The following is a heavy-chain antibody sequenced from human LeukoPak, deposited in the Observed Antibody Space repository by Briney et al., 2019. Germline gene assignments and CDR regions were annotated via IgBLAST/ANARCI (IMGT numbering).Heavy chain of an antibody. V-gene: IGHV4-4*07. D-gene: IGHD3-16*01. J-gene: IGHJ5*02. Sequence: SETLSLTCTVSGDAMSYYYWNFIRQPAGKGLEWIGRIHTSGTTYYSASLKSRVSMSVDSSRNQFSLRLTSVTAADMAIYFCARGDYYDGGGRNWFDVWGQGTLVTVSS. CDR1: GDAMSYYY. CDR3: ARGDYYDGGGRNWFDV. CDR2: IHTSGTT.